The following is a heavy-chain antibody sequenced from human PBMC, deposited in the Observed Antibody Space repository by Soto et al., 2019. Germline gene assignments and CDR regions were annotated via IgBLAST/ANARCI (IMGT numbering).Heavy chain of an antibody. Sequence: GASVKVSCKASGYTFTSYAMHWVRQAPGQRLEWMGWINAGNGNTKYSQKFQGRVTITRDTSASTAYMELSSLRSEDTAVYYCAREGSSSSDYYYMDVWGKGTTVTVSS. V-gene: IGHV1-3*01. J-gene: IGHJ6*03. CDR3: AREGSSSSDYYYMDV. CDR1: GYTFTSYA. CDR2: INAGNGNT. D-gene: IGHD2-2*01.